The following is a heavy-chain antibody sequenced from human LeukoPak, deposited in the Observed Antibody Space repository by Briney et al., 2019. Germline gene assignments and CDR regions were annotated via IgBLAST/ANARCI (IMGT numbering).Heavy chain of an antibody. V-gene: IGHV3-21*01. CDR1: GITFNKYS. J-gene: IGHJ4*02. CDR3: AKSSGSGFDH. Sequence: PGGSLRLSCAASGITFNKYSMNWVRQAPGKGLEWVSSISTSSIYIYYADSVKGRFTISRDNSKNTVPLQMNSLRTDDTAVYFCAKSSGSGFDHWGQGTLVTVSS. D-gene: IGHD1-26*01. CDR2: ISTSSIYI.